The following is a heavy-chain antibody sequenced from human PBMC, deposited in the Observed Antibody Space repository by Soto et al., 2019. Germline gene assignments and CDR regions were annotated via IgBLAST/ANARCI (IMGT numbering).Heavy chain of an antibody. CDR1: GYTFSGYD. J-gene: IGHJ6*02. CDR3: ARGTELRYVEWSVYRGGNYAMDV. V-gene: IGHV1-8*01. CDR2: VSPDSGST. Sequence: QVQLVQSGAEVKKPGASVRVSCKASGYTFSGYDINWVRQATGQGLEWMGWVSPDSGSTGYAGIFQGRVTMTWDRSTTTAYMDLSRLTSEDSAVYYCARGTELRYVEWSVYRGGNYAMDVWGQGTTVTVSS. D-gene: IGHD3-3*01.